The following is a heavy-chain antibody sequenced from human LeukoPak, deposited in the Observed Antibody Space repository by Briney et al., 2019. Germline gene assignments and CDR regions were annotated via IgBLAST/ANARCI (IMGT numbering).Heavy chain of an antibody. Sequence: EASVKVSCTASGFTFTAYQIHWVRQAPGQGLEWMGWINPKSGDTNYAQTFQGRVTMTWDTSITTAYMELSSLRSDDTAVYFCAREYILTAYFGDFWGQGTLLTVSS. D-gene: IGHD3-9*01. CDR1: GFTFTAYQ. CDR3: AREYILTAYFGDF. CDR2: INPKSGDT. V-gene: IGHV1-2*02. J-gene: IGHJ4*02.